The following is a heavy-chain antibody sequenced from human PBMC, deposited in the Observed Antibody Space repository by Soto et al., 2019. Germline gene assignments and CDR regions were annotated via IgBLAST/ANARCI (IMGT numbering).Heavy chain of an antibody. Sequence: QVHLVQSGAEVKKPGASVKVSCKTSGYPFTSYGIGWVRQAPGQGLEWMAWISPYNGNTYYAQKFQGRVTMTTDTDRKTVSMELRGLRSDDTAVDYGARDQSFDRHYYYCIDVWGQGTTVPVSS. CDR2: ISPYNGNT. J-gene: IGHJ6*02. CDR1: GYPFTSYG. V-gene: IGHV1-18*01. CDR3: ARDQSFDRHYYYCIDV.